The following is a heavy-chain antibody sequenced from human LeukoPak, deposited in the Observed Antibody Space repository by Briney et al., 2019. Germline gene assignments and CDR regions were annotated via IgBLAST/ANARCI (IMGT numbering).Heavy chain of an antibody. Sequence: KASETLSLTCAVYGGSFSGYYWSWIRQPPGKGLELIGEINHSGSTNYNPSLKSRVTISVDTSKNQFSLKLSSVTAADTAVYYCARRYCSGGSCSRSGYFDLWGRGTLVTVSS. D-gene: IGHD2-15*01. CDR1: GGSFSGYY. J-gene: IGHJ2*01. V-gene: IGHV4-34*01. CDR3: ARRYCSGGSCSRSGYFDL. CDR2: INHSGST.